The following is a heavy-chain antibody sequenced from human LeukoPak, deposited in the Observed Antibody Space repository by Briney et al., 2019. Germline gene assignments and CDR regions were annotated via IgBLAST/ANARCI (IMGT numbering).Heavy chain of an antibody. J-gene: IGHJ6*01. Sequence: PGGSLRLSCAASGFTFSGIAMSWVRRTPGKGLEWVSGISGSGDNTLYADSVKGRFTISRDNSKNTLYLEMNSLRAEDTAIYYCAKMKGHPLPKYYMDVWGQGTTVTVSS. D-gene: IGHD1-26*01. CDR1: GFTFSGIA. CDR2: ISGSGDNT. CDR3: AKMKGHPLPKYYMDV. V-gene: IGHV3-23*01.